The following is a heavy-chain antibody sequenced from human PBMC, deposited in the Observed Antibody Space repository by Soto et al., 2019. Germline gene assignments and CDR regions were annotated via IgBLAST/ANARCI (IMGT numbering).Heavy chain of an antibody. D-gene: IGHD6-13*01. CDR1: GCTFSSYS. Sequence: GGSLRLSCAASGCTFSSYSMNWVRQAPGKGLEWVSSISSSSSYIYYADSVKGRFTISRDNAKNSLYLQMNSLRAEDTAVYYCARVGMDGMDVWGQGTTVTVSS. CDR3: ARVGMDGMDV. CDR2: ISSSSSYI. J-gene: IGHJ6*02. V-gene: IGHV3-21*01.